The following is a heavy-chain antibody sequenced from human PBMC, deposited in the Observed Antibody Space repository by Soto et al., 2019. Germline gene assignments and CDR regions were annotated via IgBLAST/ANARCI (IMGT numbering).Heavy chain of an antibody. J-gene: IGHJ6*01. CDR2: IIPISGTA. CDR3: ARTQGSSTSVEIYCYYHYGFDV. Sequence: QVQLVQSGAEVKKPGSSVKGSCKASGGTVSSYAISWVRQAPGQGLEWMGGIIPISGTASYAPKFQGRVTITADEYTSPDYMELSSLRSGDTAVYYCARTQGSSTSVEIYCYYHYGFDVWGQGTTVTVPS. CDR1: GGTVSSYA. V-gene: IGHV1-69*01. D-gene: IGHD2-2*01.